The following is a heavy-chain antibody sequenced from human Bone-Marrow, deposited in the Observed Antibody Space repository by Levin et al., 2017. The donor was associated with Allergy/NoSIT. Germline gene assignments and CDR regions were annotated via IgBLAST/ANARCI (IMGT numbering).Heavy chain of an antibody. J-gene: IGHJ4*02. Sequence: GGSLRLSCAASGFNIDDYAMHWVRQVPGKGLEWVSGITWTRGNKDYADSVKGRFTISRDNAKNSLYLQMNSLRIEDTAFYYCAKDMSGDGSNFDYWGQGTLVTVSS. CDR2: ITWTRGNK. CDR3: AKDMSGDGSNFDY. CDR1: GFNIDDYA. V-gene: IGHV3-9*01. D-gene: IGHD5-24*01.